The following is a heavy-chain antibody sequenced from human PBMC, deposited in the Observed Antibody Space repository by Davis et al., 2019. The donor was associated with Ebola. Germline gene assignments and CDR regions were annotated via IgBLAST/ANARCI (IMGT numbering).Heavy chain of an antibody. CDR2: ISGSGGNT. Sequence: GESLKISCADSVITFSSYAMTWVRQAPGKGLEWVSAISGSGGNTYYADSVKGRFTISRDNSEKTMYLQMNSLRGEDTAVYYCARSGLSFGVVKYHYGMDAWGKGTTVTVSS. J-gene: IGHJ6*04. V-gene: IGHV3-23*01. CDR1: VITFSSYA. D-gene: IGHD3-3*01. CDR3: ARSGLSFGVVKYHYGMDA.